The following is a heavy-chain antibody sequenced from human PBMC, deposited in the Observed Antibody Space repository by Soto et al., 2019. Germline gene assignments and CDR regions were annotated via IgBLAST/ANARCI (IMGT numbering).Heavy chain of an antibody. CDR2: INSDGSSI. Sequence: GESLKISCATSGFYFSNTWIHWVRQVPGQGLVWVSRINSDGSSIIYADSVKGRFTLSRDNAKNTAHLQMSSLRVEDTAVYYCARGFYHTHDSWGQGIPVTVSS. D-gene: IGHD3-16*02. CDR3: ARGFYHTHDS. CDR1: GFYFSNTW. V-gene: IGHV3-74*01. J-gene: IGHJ4*02.